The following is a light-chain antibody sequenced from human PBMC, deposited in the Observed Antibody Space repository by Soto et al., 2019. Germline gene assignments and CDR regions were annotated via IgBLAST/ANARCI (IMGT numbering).Light chain of an antibody. CDR1: QSVSSSF. J-gene: IGKJ5*01. CDR2: GAA. V-gene: IGKV3-20*01. CDR3: QQYGSLPIT. Sequence: ENVLTQSPGTLTLSPGERATLSCRASQSVSSSFVDWYQQKPGQAPRLVIYGAASRATGIPDRFSGSGSVTDFTLNISRLEPEDFAVYYCQQYGSLPITFGQGTRLEIK.